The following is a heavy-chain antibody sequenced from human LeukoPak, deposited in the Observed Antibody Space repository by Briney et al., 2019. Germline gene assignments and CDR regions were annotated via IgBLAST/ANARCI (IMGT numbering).Heavy chain of an antibody. J-gene: IGHJ4*02. CDR1: GGSFSGYY. V-gene: IGHV4-34*01. D-gene: IGHD6-19*01. CDR3: ARIAVAGTGGFDY. CDR2: INHGGST. Sequence: PSETLSLTCAVYGGSFSGYYWSWIRQPPGKGLEWIGEINHGGSTNYNPSLKSRVTISVDTSKNQFSLKLSSVTAADTAVYYCARIAVAGTGGFDYWGQGTLVTVSS.